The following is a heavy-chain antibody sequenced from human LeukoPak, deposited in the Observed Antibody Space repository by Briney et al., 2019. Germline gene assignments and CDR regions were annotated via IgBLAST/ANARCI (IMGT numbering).Heavy chain of an antibody. Sequence: GSLRLSCEASGFTFSSYTMNWVRQAPGKGLEWMGEINHSGITNYNPSLKSRVTMSTDTSKNQFSLRVTSVTAADTAVYYCVRDPATVAPFDPWGQGTLVTVSS. CDR2: INHSGIT. V-gene: IGHV4-34*01. D-gene: IGHD6-25*01. CDR1: GFTFSSYT. CDR3: VRDPATVAPFDP. J-gene: IGHJ5*02.